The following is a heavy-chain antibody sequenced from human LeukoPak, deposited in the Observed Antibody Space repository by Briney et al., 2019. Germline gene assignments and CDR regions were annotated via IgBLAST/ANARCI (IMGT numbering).Heavy chain of an antibody. J-gene: IGHJ4*02. V-gene: IGHV3-11*05. CDR3: ARGASDFDY. CDR2: ISSSSGST. CDR1: GFTFSDYY. Sequence: GGSLRLSCAASGFTFSDYYMSWMRQAPGKGLEWVSYISSSSGSTNYADSVRGRFTISRDDAKNSFYMQMNSLRAEDTAVYYCARGASDFDYWGQGTLVTVSS.